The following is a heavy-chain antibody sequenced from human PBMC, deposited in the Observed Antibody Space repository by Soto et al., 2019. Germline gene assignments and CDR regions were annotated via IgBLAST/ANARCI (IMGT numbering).Heavy chain of an antibody. CDR1: GFTFDDYG. CDR2: INWNGGST. D-gene: IGHD6-13*01. J-gene: IGHJ6*02. Sequence: GGSLRLSCAASGFTFDDYGMSWVRQAPGKGLEWVSGINWNGGSTGYADSVKGRFTISRDNAKNSLYLQMNSLRAEDTALYYCARDLSAAAGDYYYGMDVWGQGTTVTVSS. CDR3: ARDLSAAAGDYYYGMDV. V-gene: IGHV3-20*04.